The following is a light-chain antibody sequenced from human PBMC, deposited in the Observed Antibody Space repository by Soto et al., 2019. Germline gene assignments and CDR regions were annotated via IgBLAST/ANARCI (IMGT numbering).Light chain of an antibody. CDR2: DVS. CDR1: SSDVGGYNY. Sequence: QSALTQPASGSGSPGQSITISCTGTSSDVGGYNYVSWYQQHPGKAPKLMIYDVSNRPSGVSNRISGSKSGNTASLTISGLQAEDAADYYCSSYTSSSLVVFGGGTTLTVL. V-gene: IGLV2-14*01. CDR3: SSYTSSSLVV. J-gene: IGLJ2*01.